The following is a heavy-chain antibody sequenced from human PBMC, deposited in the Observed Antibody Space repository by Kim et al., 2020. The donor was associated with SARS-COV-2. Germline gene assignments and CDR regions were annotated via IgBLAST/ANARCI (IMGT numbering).Heavy chain of an antibody. D-gene: IGHD6-13*01. Sequence: ASVKVSCKASGYTFTGYYMHWVRQAPGQGLEWMGWINPNSGGTNYAQKFQGRVTMTRDTSISTAYMELSRLRSDDTAVYYCARDGASIAAAGKIDYWGQGTLVTVSS. CDR1: GYTFTGYY. CDR2: INPNSGGT. J-gene: IGHJ4*02. CDR3: ARDGASIAAAGKIDY. V-gene: IGHV1-2*02.